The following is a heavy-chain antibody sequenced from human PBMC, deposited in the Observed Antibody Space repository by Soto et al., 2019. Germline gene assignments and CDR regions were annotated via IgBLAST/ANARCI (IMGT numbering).Heavy chain of an antibody. J-gene: IGHJ6*02. Sequence: PGGSLRLSCAASGFTFSSYSMNWFRQAPGKGLEWVSSISSSSSYIYYADSVKGRFTISRDNAKNSLYLQMNSLRAEDTAVYYCARNGGPEKAAEYYYYGMDVWGQGTTVTVSS. V-gene: IGHV3-21*01. D-gene: IGHD2-8*01. CDR3: ARNGGPEKAAEYYYYGMDV. CDR1: GFTFSSYS. CDR2: ISSSSSYI.